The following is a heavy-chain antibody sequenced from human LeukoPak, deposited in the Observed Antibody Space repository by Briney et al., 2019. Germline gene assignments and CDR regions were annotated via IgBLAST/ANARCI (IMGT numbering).Heavy chain of an antibody. Sequence: PGGSLRLSCAASGFTFRSYVMHWVRQAPGKGLEWVAVISYDGSNKYYADSVKGRFTISRDNSKNTLYLQMNSLRAEDTAVYYCAKLTVLFGGGYYRLRPEKEYDYWGQGTLVTVSS. CDR2: ISYDGSNK. J-gene: IGHJ4*02. CDR1: GFTFRSYV. D-gene: IGHD3-22*01. CDR3: AKLTVLFGGGYYRLRPEKEYDY. V-gene: IGHV3-30*18.